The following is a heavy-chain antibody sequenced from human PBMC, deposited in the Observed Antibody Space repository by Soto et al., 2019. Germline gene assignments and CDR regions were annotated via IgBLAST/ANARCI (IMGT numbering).Heavy chain of an antibody. V-gene: IGHV3-48*02. CDR2: IRSSSDVI. CDR3: ESDRDWGFDY. CDR1: GFAFTSYP. D-gene: IGHD7-27*01. J-gene: IGHJ4*02. Sequence: EVRLVESGGGLVQPGGSLTLSCAASGFAFTSYPTNWVRQAPGKGLEWISHIRSSSDVIQYADSVKGRFTISRDNAKNSLYLQMNSLRDEDTAVYYCESDRDWGFDYWGQGTLVTFSS.